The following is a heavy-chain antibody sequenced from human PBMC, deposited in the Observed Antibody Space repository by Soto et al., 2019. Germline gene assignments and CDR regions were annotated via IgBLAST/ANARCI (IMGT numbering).Heavy chain of an antibody. D-gene: IGHD3-3*01. V-gene: IGHV1-46*03. CDR1: GYNFTSYY. J-gene: IGHJ4*02. CDR3: ARDLTGGPTYYDFWSGYSPVDY. Sequence: ASVKVSCKASGYNFTSYYMHWVRQAPGQGLEWMGIIDPSGGSTSYAQKFQGRVSMTRDTSTSTVYMDLSSLRSEDTAVYYCARDLTGGPTYYDFWSGYSPVDYWGLGTLVTSPQ. CDR2: IDPSGGST.